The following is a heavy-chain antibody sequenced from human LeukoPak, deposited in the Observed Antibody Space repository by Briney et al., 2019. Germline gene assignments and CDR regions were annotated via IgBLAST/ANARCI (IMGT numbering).Heavy chain of an antibody. CDR2: INHSGST. J-gene: IGHJ6*02. CDR1: GGSFSGYY. CDR3: ASDDPASPYYYYGMDV. V-gene: IGHV4-34*01. Sequence: SETLSLTCAVYGGSFSGYYWSWIRQPPGKGLEWIGEINHSGSTNYNPSLKSRVTISVDTSKNQFSLKLSSVTAADTAVYYCASDDPASPYYYYGMDVWGQGTTVTVSS.